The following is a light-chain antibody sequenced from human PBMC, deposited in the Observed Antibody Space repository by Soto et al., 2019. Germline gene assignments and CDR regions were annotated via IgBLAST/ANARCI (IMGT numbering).Light chain of an antibody. Sequence: QSALTQPASVSGSPGQSITISCSGTGSDVGGYKYVSWYQRHPSKAPTLIIYDVTNRPSGVSDRFSGSKSGNTASLTISALQAEDEADYYCSSYTSSATRVVFGGGTQLTVL. J-gene: IGLJ2*01. CDR2: DVT. CDR3: SSYTSSATRVV. CDR1: GSDVGGYKY. V-gene: IGLV2-14*03.